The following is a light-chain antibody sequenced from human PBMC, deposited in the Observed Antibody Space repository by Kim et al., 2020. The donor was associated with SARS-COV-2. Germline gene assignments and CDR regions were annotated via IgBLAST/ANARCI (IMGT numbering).Light chain of an antibody. CDR3: QVWDSSTV. J-gene: IGLJ3*02. CDR2: RDS. CDR1: NIGSKN. Sequence: SVAQGQTGRITCRGNNIGSKNVHWYQQKPGQALVMVIYRDSNRPSGIPERFSGSNSGNTATLTISRAQAGDEADYYCQVWDSSTVFGGGTQLTVL. V-gene: IGLV3-9*01.